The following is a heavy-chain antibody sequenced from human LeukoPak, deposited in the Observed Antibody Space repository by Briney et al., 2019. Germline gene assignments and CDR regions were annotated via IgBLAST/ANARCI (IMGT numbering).Heavy chain of an antibody. CDR3: ARERTVTYGPLSPSLDY. CDR2: IYSDNT. J-gene: IGHJ4*02. D-gene: IGHD4-17*01. V-gene: IGHV3-66*01. CDR1: GFTVSTNS. Sequence: GGSLRLSCTVSGFTVSTNSMSWVRQAPGKGLEWVSFIYSDNTHYSDSVKGRFTISRDNSKNTLYLQMNSLRAEDTAVYYCARERTVTYGPLSPSLDYWGQGTLVTVSS.